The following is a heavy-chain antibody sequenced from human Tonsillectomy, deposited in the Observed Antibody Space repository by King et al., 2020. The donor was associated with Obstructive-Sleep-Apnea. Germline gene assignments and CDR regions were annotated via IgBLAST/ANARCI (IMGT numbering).Heavy chain of an antibody. CDR1: GGSIIGYY. V-gene: IGHV4-59*01. CDR2: IYYRVNT. CDR3: ARLCDSSGYCHFDY. J-gene: IGHJ4*02. D-gene: IGHD3-22*01. Sequence: VQLQESGPGLVKPSETLSLTCTVSGGSIIGYYWSWVRQPPGKGLEWIGYIYYRVNTYYNPSLKSRVTLSADTSKNQISLKLSSVTAADTAIYYCARLCDSSGYCHFDYWGQGTLATVSS.